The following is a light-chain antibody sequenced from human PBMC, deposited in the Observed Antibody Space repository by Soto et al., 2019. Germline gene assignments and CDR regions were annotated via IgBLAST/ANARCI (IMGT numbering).Light chain of an antibody. J-gene: IGKJ1*01. V-gene: IGKV3-15*01. CDR1: QTVRNN. Sequence: IVMTQSPGTLSLSPGERATLSCRASQTVRNNYLAWYQQKPGQAPRLLIHGATTRATGIPARFSGSGSGTEFTLTISSLQSEDFAVYYCQQYNNWPRTFGQGTKVDIK. CDR3: QQYNNWPRT. CDR2: GAT.